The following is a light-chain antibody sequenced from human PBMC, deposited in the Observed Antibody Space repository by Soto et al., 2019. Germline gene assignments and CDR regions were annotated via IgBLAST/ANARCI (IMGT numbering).Light chain of an antibody. CDR2: EVS. V-gene: IGLV2-11*01. CDR3: CSYAGSYTLV. CDR1: SSDVGGYNY. J-gene: IGLJ2*01. Sequence: QSALTQPASVSGSPGQSITISCTGTSSDVGGYNYVSWYQQHPGKAPKLMIYEVSERPSGVPDRFSGSKSGNTASLTISGLQADDESDYYCCSYAGSYTLVFGGGTKLTVL.